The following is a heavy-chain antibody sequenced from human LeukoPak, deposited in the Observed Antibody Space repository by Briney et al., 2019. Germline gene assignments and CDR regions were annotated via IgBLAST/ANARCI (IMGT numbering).Heavy chain of an antibody. V-gene: IGHV3-30*03. J-gene: IGHJ6*03. CDR1: GFTFSSYE. CDR3: ARAPWELTDYYYMDV. Sequence: GKSLRLSCAASGFTFSSYEMHWVRQAPGKGLEWVATISYDGSKKNYADSVKGRFTISRDNSKNTLYLQMSGLRGEDTAVYYCARAPWELTDYYYMDVWGKGTTVTVFS. CDR2: ISYDGSKK. D-gene: IGHD1-26*01.